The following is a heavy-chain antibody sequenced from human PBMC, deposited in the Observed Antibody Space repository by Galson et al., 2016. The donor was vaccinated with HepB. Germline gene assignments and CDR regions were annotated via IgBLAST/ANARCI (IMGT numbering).Heavy chain of an antibody. CDR1: GGSISTSNW. CDR2: IYHTGVT. J-gene: IGHJ3*02. CDR3: ARNGRTALGAFDI. D-gene: IGHD2-8*01. Sequence: SETLSLTCVVSGGSISTSNWWTWLRQSPGKGLEWIGEIYHTGVTNYNPSVQSRVTISVDKSTNQFSLKLISMTAADTAVYSCARNGRTALGAFDIWGQGTMVTVSS. V-gene: IGHV4-4*02.